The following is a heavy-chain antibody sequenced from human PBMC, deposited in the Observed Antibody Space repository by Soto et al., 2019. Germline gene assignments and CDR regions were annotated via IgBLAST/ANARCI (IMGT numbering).Heavy chain of an antibody. CDR1: GFTFDDYT. V-gene: IGHV3-43*01. CDR3: AKDISRYSSGWFLFDY. D-gene: IGHD6-19*01. CDR2: ISWDGGST. Sequence: GGSLRLSCAASGFTFDDYTMHWVRQAPGKGLEWVSLISWDGGSTYYADSVKGRFTISRDNSKNSLYLQMNSLRTEDTALYYCAKDISRYSSGWFLFDYGGQGTLVTVSS. J-gene: IGHJ4*02.